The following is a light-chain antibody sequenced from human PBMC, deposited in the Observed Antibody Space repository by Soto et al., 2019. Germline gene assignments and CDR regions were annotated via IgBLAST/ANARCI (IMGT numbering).Light chain of an antibody. CDR1: SSNIGSNY. CDR3: AAWDDSLSDLV. J-gene: IGLJ1*01. CDR2: SNN. V-gene: IGLV1-47*02. Sequence: QSVLTQPPSASGTPGQRVTISCSGSSSNIGSNYVYWYQQLPGTAPKLLIYSNNQRPSGVPDRFSGSKSGTSASLAISGLRSEDEADYYCAAWDDSLSDLVFGTGTKVTVL.